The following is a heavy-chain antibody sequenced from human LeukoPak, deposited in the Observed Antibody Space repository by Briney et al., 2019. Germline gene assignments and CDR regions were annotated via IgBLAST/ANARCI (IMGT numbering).Heavy chain of an antibody. CDR1: GFTFSTYT. V-gene: IGHV3-48*01. J-gene: IGHJ6*03. D-gene: IGHD3-3*01. CDR2: IATSSSTI. CDR3: ASGFLEWLNPYYYYMDV. Sequence: TGGSLRLSCAASGFTFSTYTMNWVRQPPGKGLEWVSNIATSSSTIYYADSVKGRFTISRDNAKNSLYLQMNSLRADDTAVYYCASGFLEWLNPYYYYMDVWGKGTTVTVSS.